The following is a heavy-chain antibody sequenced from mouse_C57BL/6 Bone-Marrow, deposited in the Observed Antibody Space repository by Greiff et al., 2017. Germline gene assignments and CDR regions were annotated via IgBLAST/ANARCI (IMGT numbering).Heavy chain of an antibody. CDR1: GYTFTSYD. CDR3: ARALFTTGGGFAY. D-gene: IGHD2-12*01. Sequence: VQLQQSGPELVKPGASVKLSCKASGYTFTSYDINWVKQRPGQGLEWIGWIYPSDGSTKYNEKFTGKATLTVDTASRTAYMELRSLTSEDSAVYFCARALFTTGGGFAYWGQGTLVTVSA. CDR2: IYPSDGST. J-gene: IGHJ3*01. V-gene: IGHV1-85*01.